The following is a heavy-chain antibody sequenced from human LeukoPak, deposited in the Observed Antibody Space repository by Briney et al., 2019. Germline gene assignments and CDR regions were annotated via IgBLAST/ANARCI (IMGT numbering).Heavy chain of an antibody. CDR2: IYPGDSDI. Sequence: GESPKISCKGSGYSFTSYWIGWVRQMPGKGLEWMGIIYPGDSDIRYSPSFQGQVTISADKSISTAYLQWSSLKASDTAMYYCARFEGYCSSTSCARGYDAFDIWGQGTMVTVSS. D-gene: IGHD2-2*01. CDR3: ARFEGYCSSTSCARGYDAFDI. J-gene: IGHJ3*02. CDR1: GYSFTSYW. V-gene: IGHV5-51*01.